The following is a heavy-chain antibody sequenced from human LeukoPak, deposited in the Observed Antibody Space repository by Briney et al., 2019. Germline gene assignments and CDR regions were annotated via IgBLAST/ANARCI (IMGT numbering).Heavy chain of an antibody. J-gene: IGHJ4*02. D-gene: IGHD3-22*01. CDR3: GRVIGYYDRSGYLLDY. Sequence: SETLSLTCTVSGGSISSGRYYWGWLRQPPGKGLEWIGTIYYSGSAYYNPSLKSRVTISVDTSKNQFSLMLSSVTAADTAVYYCGRVIGYYDRSGYLLDYWGQGTLVTVSS. V-gene: IGHV4-39*01. CDR2: IYYSGSA. CDR1: GGSISSGRYY.